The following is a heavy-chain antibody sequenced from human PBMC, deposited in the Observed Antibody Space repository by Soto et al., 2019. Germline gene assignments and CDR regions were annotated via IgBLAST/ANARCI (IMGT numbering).Heavy chain of an antibody. CDR1: GVTVSSDAYY. Sequence: QVQLQQSGPGLVKPSQTLSLTCTVSGVTVSSDAYYWSWIRQPPGKGLEWIGNIYHTGSTYYSPSLKSRVAISLDMSKNQFSLWLSSVTAADTAVYYCARYRFSGSRWSKFDYWGQGTLVTVSS. D-gene: IGHD6-13*01. CDR2: IYHTGST. J-gene: IGHJ4*02. V-gene: IGHV4-31*03. CDR3: ARYRFSGSRWSKFDY.